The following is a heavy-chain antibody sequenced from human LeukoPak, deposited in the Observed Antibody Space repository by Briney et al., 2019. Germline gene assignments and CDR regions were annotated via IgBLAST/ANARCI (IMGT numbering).Heavy chain of an antibody. Sequence: PGGSLRLSCAASGFTFSSYAMTWVRQAPGKGLEWGSTISGSGDIIYYAHYVKGRFTISRDNPKNTLYLQMNSLRAEDTAVYYCAKGRVGHSPGYYYGNDAFDIWGQGTMVTVSS. J-gene: IGHJ3*02. CDR1: GFTFSSYA. CDR2: ISGSGDII. V-gene: IGHV3-23*01. CDR3: AKGRVGHSPGYYYGNDAFDI. D-gene: IGHD3-22*01.